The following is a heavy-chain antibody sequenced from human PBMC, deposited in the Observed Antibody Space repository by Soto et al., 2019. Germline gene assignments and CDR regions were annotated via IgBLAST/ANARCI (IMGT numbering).Heavy chain of an antibody. Sequence: QVQLVQSGAEVKKPGSSVKVSCKASGGTFSSYAISWVRQAPGQGLEWMGGIIPIFGTANYAQKFQGRVTITADKSTSTAYMELSSLRSDDTAVYYCARVEAVAGPSYYYYGMDVWGQGTTVTVSS. CDR2: IIPIFGTA. D-gene: IGHD6-19*01. J-gene: IGHJ6*02. V-gene: IGHV1-69*06. CDR3: ARVEAVAGPSYYYYGMDV. CDR1: GGTFSSYA.